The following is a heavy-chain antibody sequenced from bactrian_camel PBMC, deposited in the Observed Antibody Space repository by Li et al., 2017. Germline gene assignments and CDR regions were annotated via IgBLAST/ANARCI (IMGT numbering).Heavy chain of an antibody. J-gene: IGHJ4*01. Sequence: HVQLVESGGGSVQAGGSLRLSCVASGYTLPMNMGWFRRPTGKDYEGVASLDPFHGATNYADFVKGRFTISRDSAKNTLYLQMNSLKIEDTAVYYCALGSSRQATMTARGKGTQVTVS. CDR1: GYTLPMN. V-gene: IGHV3S63*01. CDR2: LDPFHGAT. D-gene: IGHD3*01.